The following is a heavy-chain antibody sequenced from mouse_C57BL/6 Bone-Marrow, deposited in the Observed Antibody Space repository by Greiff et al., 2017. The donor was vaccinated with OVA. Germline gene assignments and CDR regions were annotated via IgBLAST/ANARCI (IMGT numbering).Heavy chain of an antibody. CDR2: IITSSGYT. CDR1: GYTFTSCW. V-gene: IGHV1-7*01. Sequence: QVQLQQSGADLAKPCPSVTLSCNASGYTFTSCWIQNGIRQSGQNLQWIVYIITSSGYTKYNPKLKNHATLTADKSSSTAYMQLSSLTDEDSAVYYGAREGFTTNYYAMDYWGQGTSVTVSS. CDR3: AREGFTTNYYAMDY. J-gene: IGHJ4*01. D-gene: IGHD2-12*01.